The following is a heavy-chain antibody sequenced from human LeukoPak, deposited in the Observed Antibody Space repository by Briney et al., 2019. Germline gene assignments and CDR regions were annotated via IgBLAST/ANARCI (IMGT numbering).Heavy chain of an antibody. D-gene: IGHD6-6*01. J-gene: IGHJ4*02. Sequence: GGSLRFSGAASGFTFSSYSMNWVRQAPGKGLEWVSSISSSSSYIYHADSVKGRFTISRDNAKNSLYLQMNSLRAEDTAVYYCARDRGAYSSSSGGGDYWGQGTLVTVSS. CDR2: ISSSSSYI. CDR3: ARDRGAYSSSSGGGDY. V-gene: IGHV3-21*01. CDR1: GFTFSSYS.